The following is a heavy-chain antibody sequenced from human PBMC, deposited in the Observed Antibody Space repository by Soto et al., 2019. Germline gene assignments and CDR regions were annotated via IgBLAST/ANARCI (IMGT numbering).Heavy chain of an antibody. CDR1: GFTFSSYA. J-gene: IGHJ3*02. CDR2: ISGSGGST. Sequence: GGSLRLSCAASGFTFSSYAMSWVRQAPGRGLEWVSAISGSGGSTYYADSVKGRFTISRDNSKNTLYRQMNSLRAEDTAVYYCAKDHPVASFLEWLTGAFDIWGQGTMVTVSS. V-gene: IGHV3-23*01. CDR3: AKDHPVASFLEWLTGAFDI. D-gene: IGHD3-3*02.